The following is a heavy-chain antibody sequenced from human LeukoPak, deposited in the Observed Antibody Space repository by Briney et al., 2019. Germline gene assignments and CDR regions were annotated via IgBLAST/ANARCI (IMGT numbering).Heavy chain of an antibody. Sequence: GGSLRLSCAASGFTFSSYWMSWVRRAPGKGLEWVADIKKDGSEKYYVDSVKGRFTISRDNAKNSVYLQMNSLRAEDTAVYYCARNYYDSSGYYVYWGQGTLVTVSS. CDR1: GFTFSSYW. J-gene: IGHJ4*02. CDR3: ARNYYDSSGYYVY. D-gene: IGHD3-22*01. V-gene: IGHV3-7*01. CDR2: IKKDGSEK.